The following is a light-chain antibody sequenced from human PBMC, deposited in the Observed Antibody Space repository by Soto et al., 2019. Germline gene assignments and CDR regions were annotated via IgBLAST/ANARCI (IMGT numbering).Light chain of an antibody. CDR2: EVS. CDR3: SSYVGSNNLV. J-gene: IGLJ2*01. V-gene: IGLV2-8*01. Sequence: QSALTQPPSASGSPGQSVTISCTGTSSDVGGYNYVSWYQQHPGKAPKLMIYEVSKRPSGVPDRFSGSKSGNTASLAVSGLQAEDEAEYYCSSYVGSNNLVFGGGTKLTVL. CDR1: SSDVGGYNY.